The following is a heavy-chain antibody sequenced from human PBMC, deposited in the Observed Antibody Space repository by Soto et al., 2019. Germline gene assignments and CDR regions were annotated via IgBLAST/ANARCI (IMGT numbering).Heavy chain of an antibody. Sequence: EVQLVESGGGLVKPGGSLRLSCAASGFTFSSYSMNWVRQAPGKGLEWVSSISSSSSYIYYADSVKGRFTISRDNAKNSLFLDMNNLRVEDTAVYYCVSGSSGRNVGQFGDWGQGALVTVS. V-gene: IGHV3-21*06. D-gene: IGHD6-19*01. CDR2: ISSSSSYI. J-gene: IGHJ4*02. CDR3: VSGSSGRNVGQFGD. CDR1: GFTFSSYS.